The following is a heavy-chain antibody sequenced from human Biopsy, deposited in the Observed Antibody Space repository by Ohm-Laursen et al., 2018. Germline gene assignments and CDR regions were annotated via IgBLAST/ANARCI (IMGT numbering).Heavy chain of an antibody. CDR3: GRGVDYYDPYHYCALDV. V-gene: IGHV4-34*01. CDR1: GDSFNGYY. D-gene: IGHD3-22*01. Sequence: SETLSLTCAVYGDSFNGYYWSWIRQTPGKGLEWIGEINHSGRTNYNPSLKSRVTISVDPSKNHFSLKVRSVTAADTAVYYCGRGVDYYDPYHYCALDVWGQGTTVTVSS. CDR2: INHSGRT. J-gene: IGHJ6*02.